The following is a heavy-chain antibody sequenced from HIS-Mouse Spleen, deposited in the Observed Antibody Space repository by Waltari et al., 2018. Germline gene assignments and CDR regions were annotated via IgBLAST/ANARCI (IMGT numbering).Heavy chain of an antibody. V-gene: IGHV4-39*07. CDR1: GGSISSSISY. J-gene: IGHJ2*01. D-gene: IGHD6-13*01. CDR3: AREIPYSSSWYDWYFDL. CDR2: IYYSGSN. Sequence: QLQLQESGPGLVKPSETLSLTCTVSGGSISSSISYWGWIRQPPGKGLEWIGSIYYSGSNYYNPSLKSRVTISVDTSKNQFSLKLSSVTAADTAVYYCAREIPYSSSWYDWYFDLWGRGTLVTVSS.